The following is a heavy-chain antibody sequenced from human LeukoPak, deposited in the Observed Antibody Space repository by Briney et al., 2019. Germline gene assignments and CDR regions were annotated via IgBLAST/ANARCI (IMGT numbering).Heavy chain of an antibody. J-gene: IGHJ4*02. CDR1: GFTFSSHS. CDR2: VSSSSSNI. CDR3: AREEGALY. D-gene: IGHD1-26*01. V-gene: IGHV3-48*04. Sequence: PGGSLRLSCAASGFTFSSHSMNWVRQAPGKGLEWVSYVSSSSSNIYYADSVKGRFTISRDNAKNSLYLQMNSLRAEDTAVYYCAREEGALYWGQGTLVTVSS.